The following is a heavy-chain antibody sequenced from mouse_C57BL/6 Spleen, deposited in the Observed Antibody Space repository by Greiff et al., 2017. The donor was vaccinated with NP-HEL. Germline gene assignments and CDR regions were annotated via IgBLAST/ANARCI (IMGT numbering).Heavy chain of an antibody. CDR2: IYPGDGDT. Sequence: VQLQQSGPELVKPGASVKISCKASGYAFSSSWMNWVKQRPGKGLEWIGRIYPGDGDTNYNGKFKGKATLTADKSSSTAYMQLSSLTSEDSAVYFCARDYYGSSSGYWGQGTTLTVSS. CDR3: ARDYYGSSSGY. D-gene: IGHD1-1*01. CDR1: GYAFSSSW. V-gene: IGHV1-82*01. J-gene: IGHJ2*01.